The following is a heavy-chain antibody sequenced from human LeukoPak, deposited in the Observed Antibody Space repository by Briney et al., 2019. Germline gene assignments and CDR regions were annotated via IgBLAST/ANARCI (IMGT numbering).Heavy chain of an antibody. D-gene: IGHD6-25*01. J-gene: IGHJ4*02. Sequence: SETLSLTCAVYGGSFSGYYWSWIRRPPGKGLEWIGEINHSGSTNYNPSLKSRVTISVDTSKNQFSLKLSSVTAADTAVYYCARLAGTGRLRPTKYYFDYWGQGTLVTVSS. CDR3: ARLAGTGRLRPTKYYFDY. CDR2: INHSGST. CDR1: GGSFSGYY. V-gene: IGHV4-34*01.